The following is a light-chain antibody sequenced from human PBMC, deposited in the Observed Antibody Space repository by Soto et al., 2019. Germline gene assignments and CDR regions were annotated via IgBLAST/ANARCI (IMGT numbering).Light chain of an antibody. CDR3: QQYGSSPPIT. CDR2: GAS. Sequence: EIVMTQSPATLSVSPGERATLSCRASQNIDNNLAWYQQKLGQTHRLLIYGASTRATGAPARFSGSGSGTDFTLTISSLQSEDFAVYYCQQYGSSPPITFGQGTRLEMK. V-gene: IGKV3-15*01. CDR1: QNIDNN. J-gene: IGKJ5*01.